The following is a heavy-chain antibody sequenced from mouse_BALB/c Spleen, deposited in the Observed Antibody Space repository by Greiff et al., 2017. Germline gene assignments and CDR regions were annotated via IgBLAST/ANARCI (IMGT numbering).Heavy chain of an antibody. D-gene: IGHD1-2*01. CDR2: INPYNGGT. V-gene: IGHV1-20*02. J-gene: IGHJ4*01. CDR3: ARGDHYYVYGVMDY. CDR1: GYSFTGYT. Sequence: EVQLQQSGPELVKPGASLKISCTASGYSFTGYTMNWVKQSHGKNLEWIGLINPYNGGTSYNQKFKGKATLTVDKSSSTSHMELRSLASEDSAVYYCARGDHYYVYGVMDYWGQGTSVTVSS.